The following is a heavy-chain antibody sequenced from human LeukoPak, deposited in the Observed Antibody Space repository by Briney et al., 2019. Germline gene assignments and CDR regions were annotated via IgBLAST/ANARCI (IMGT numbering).Heavy chain of an antibody. CDR1: GFTVSTNF. CDR2: IYSGVET. J-gene: IGHJ4*02. D-gene: IGHD6-19*01. CDR3: ARDSSGWYYFDY. Sequence: GGSLRLSCAASGFTVSTNFMTWVRQARGKGLEWVSVIYSGVETYYADSVKGRFTISRDNSKNTLYLQIDSLRAEDTAVYYCARDSSGWYYFDYWGQGTLVTVSS. V-gene: IGHV3-66*01.